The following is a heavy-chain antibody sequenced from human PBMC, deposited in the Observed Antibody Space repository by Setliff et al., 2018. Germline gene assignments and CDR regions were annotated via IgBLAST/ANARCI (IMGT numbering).Heavy chain of an antibody. V-gene: IGHV3-11*04. CDR3: ARDHVYGSQYYYYYYGMDV. Sequence: PGGSLRLSCAASGFTFSDYYMSWIRQAPGKGLEWVSYISSGSTIYYADSVKGRFTISRDNAKNSLYLQMNSLRAEDTAVYYCARDHVYGSQYYYYYYGMDVWGQGTTVTVSS. D-gene: IGHD3-10*01. CDR1: GFTFSDYY. J-gene: IGHJ6*02. CDR2: ISSGSTI.